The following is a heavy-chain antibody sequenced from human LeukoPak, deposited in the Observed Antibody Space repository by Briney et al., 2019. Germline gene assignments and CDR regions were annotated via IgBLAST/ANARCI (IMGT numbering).Heavy chain of an antibody. J-gene: IGHJ4*02. CDR3: ATRGVVIRVILVGFHKAAYYFDS. V-gene: IGHV3-23*01. Sequence: GGSLRLSCAVSVITLSNYGMSWVRQAPGKGLEWVAGISDSGGSTIYADSVKGLFTISRDNPKNTLYLQMTSLRAEDTAVYFCATRGVVIRVILVGFHKAAYYFDSWGQGALVTVSS. D-gene: IGHD3-22*01. CDR1: VITLSNYG. CDR2: ISDSGGST.